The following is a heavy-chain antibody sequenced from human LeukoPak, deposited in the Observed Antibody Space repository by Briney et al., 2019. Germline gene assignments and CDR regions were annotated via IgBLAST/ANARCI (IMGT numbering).Heavy chain of an antibody. CDR1: GFTFSSYW. CDR2: INSDGTTT. D-gene: IGHD2-15*01. J-gene: IGHJ4*02. Sequence: GGPLRLSCVASGFTFSSYWMHWVRQAPGKGLVWVSRINSDGTTTTYADSVKGRFTISRDNAKNTLYLQMNSLRAEDTAVYYCASATRADYWGQGTLVTVSS. CDR3: ASATRADY. V-gene: IGHV3-74*01.